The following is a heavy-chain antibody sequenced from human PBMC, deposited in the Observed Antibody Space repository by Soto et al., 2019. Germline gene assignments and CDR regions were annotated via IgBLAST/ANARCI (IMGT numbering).Heavy chain of an antibody. J-gene: IGHJ6*01. Sequence: ASVKLYWNASGYTFTGYHLHWVRQAPGQGLEWMGYINPDSGRTRYAQKFQGTVTMTRDTSITTAYLELSSLKYDDSAIFYCALSFSQTNIDVCGQGTSVTVSA. CDR1: GYTFTGYH. CDR3: ALSFSQTNIDV. V-gene: IGHV1-2*02. CDR2: INPDSGRT.